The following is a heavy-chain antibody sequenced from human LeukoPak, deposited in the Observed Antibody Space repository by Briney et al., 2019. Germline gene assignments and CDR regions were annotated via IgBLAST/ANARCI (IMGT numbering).Heavy chain of an antibody. D-gene: IGHD6-19*01. J-gene: IGHJ3*02. CDR2: ISYDGSNK. CDR3: AKRRYSSGWSTDAFDI. CDR1: GFTFSSYA. Sequence: GSLRLSCAASGFTFSSYAMHWVRQAPGKGLEWVAVISYDGSNKYYADSVKGRFTISRDNSKNMLYLQMNSLRAEDTAIYYCAKRRYSSGWSTDAFDIWGQGTMVTVSS. V-gene: IGHV3-30*04.